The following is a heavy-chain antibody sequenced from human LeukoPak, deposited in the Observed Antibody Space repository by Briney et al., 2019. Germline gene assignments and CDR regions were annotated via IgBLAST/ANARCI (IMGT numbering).Heavy chain of an antibody. CDR2: ISYDGSNK. CDR1: GFTFSSYG. Sequence: GGSLRLSCAASGFTFSSYGTHWVRQAPGKGLEWVAVISYDGSNKYYADSVKGRFTISRDNSKNTLYLQMNSLRAEDTAVYYCAKESYYYDSSGQYYFDYWGQGTLVTVSS. CDR3: AKESYYYDSSGQYYFDY. J-gene: IGHJ4*02. V-gene: IGHV3-30*18. D-gene: IGHD3-22*01.